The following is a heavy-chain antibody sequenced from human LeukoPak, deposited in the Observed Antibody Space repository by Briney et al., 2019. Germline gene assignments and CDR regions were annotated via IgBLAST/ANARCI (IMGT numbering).Heavy chain of an antibody. CDR2: VSGSGGWT. Sequence: GGALRVSCEDSGWTFSSYAMSWVGQDPGKGREGVSAVSGSGGWTYYADSAKARLSISRDNFKNTLYLQMSSLSVEDTAVYYCAKDFYYSSGARSWLIYYFDYWGQGTLVTVSS. V-gene: IGHV3-23*01. D-gene: IGHD3-10*01. CDR3: AKDFYYSSGARSWLIYYFDY. J-gene: IGHJ4*02. CDR1: GWTFSSYA.